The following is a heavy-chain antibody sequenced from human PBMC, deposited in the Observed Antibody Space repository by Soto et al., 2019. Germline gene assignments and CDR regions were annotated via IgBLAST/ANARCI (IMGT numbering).Heavy chain of an antibody. CDR1: GYTFITYF. Sequence: ASVKVSCKASGYTFITYFMHWVRQAPGQGLEWMGVINPSRGTTTYAQKFQDRVTMTRDTSASTVYMELSSLRSEDTAMYYCARSYISSSYRFDPWGQGTLVTVSS. J-gene: IGHJ5*02. CDR2: INPSRGTT. V-gene: IGHV1-46*03. D-gene: IGHD6-6*01. CDR3: ARSYISSSYRFDP.